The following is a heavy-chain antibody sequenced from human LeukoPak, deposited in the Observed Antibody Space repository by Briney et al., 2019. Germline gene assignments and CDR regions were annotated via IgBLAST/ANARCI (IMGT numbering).Heavy chain of an antibody. Sequence: PEGSLRLSCAASGLTFSRYAMSWVRQAPGKGLKWVSPISGSGGSTYYADSVKGRFTISRDNSKNTLYLQMNSLRAEDTAVYYCAKSDRRITMIVVVVGASFDIWGQGTMVTVSS. D-gene: IGHD3-22*01. CDR1: GLTFSRYA. J-gene: IGHJ3*02. V-gene: IGHV3-23*01. CDR3: AKSDRRITMIVVVVGASFDI. CDR2: ISGSGGST.